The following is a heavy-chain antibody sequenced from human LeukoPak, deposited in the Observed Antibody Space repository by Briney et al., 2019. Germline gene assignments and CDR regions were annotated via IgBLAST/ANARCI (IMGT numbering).Heavy chain of an antibody. CDR1: GYTFTSYD. J-gene: IGHJ5*02. V-gene: IGHV1-8*01. CDR3: ARRRGRHGWFDP. Sequence: SSVKVSCKASGYTFTSYDINWVRQATGQGLEGMGWMNPNSGNTGYAQKFQGRVTMPRNTSISTAYMELSSLRSEDTAVYYCARRRGRHGWFDPWGQGTLVTVSS. D-gene: IGHD3-10*01. CDR2: MNPNSGNT.